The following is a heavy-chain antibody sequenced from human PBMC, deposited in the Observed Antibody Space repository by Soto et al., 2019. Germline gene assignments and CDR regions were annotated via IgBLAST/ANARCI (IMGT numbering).Heavy chain of an antibody. CDR1: VFTFISYS. J-gene: IGHJ4*02. Sequence: GWSLRLSCASSVFTFISYSMNWVRQAPGKGLEWVSSISSSSYIYYADSVKGRFTISRDNAKNSLYLQMNSLRAEDTAVYYCASQGVGVGYWGQGTLVTVSS. V-gene: IGHV3-21*01. CDR2: ISSSSYI. CDR3: ASQGVGVGY. D-gene: IGHD2-8*01.